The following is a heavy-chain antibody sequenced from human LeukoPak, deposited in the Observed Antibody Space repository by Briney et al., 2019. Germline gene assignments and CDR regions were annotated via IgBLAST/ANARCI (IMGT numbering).Heavy chain of an antibody. J-gene: IGHJ4*02. CDR1: GFTFSSYA. V-gene: IGHV3-9*01. D-gene: IGHD3-3*01. CDR2: ISYNSGSI. CDR3: AKASSYDFWSGYYGNDY. Sequence: GGSLRLSCAASGFTFSSYAMSWVRQAPGKGLEWVSGISYNSGSIRYADSVKGRFTISRDNAKNSLYLQMNSLRAEDTALYYCAKASSYDFWSGYYGNDYWGQGTLVTVSS.